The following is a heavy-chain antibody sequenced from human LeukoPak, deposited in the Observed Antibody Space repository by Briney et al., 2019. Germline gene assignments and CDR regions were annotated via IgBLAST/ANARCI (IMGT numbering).Heavy chain of an antibody. CDR3: TRGGDIVVVDDAFDI. Sequence: GRSLRLSCTASGFTFGDYAMSWVRQAPGEGLEWVGFIRSKAYGGTTEYAASVKGRFTISRDDSKSIADLQMNSLKTEDTAVYYCTRGGDIVVVDDAFDIWGQGTMVTVSS. V-gene: IGHV3-49*04. CDR2: IRSKAYGGTT. J-gene: IGHJ3*02. D-gene: IGHD2-2*01. CDR1: GFTFGDYA.